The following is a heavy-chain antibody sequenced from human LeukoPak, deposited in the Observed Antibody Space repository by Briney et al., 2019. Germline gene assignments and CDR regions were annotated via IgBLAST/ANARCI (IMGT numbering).Heavy chain of an antibody. CDR2: IKQDGSEK. Sequence: GGSLRLSCAASGFTFSNCWMSWVRQAPGKGLEWVANIKQDGSEKYYADSVKGRFTISRDNSKNTLYLQVNSLRAEDTAVYYCARDLHFDYWGQGTLVTVSS. CDR3: ARDLHFDY. J-gene: IGHJ4*02. CDR1: GFTFSNCW. V-gene: IGHV3-7*01.